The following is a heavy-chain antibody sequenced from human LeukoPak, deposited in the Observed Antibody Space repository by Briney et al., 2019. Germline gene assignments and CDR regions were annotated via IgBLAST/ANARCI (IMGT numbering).Heavy chain of an antibody. CDR2: INHSGST. CDR3: ARYAIVVVPAAFWYFDL. CDR1: GGSFSGYY. D-gene: IGHD2-2*01. V-gene: IGHV4-34*01. J-gene: IGHJ2*01. Sequence: PSETLSLTCAVYGGSFSGYYWSWVRQPPGKGLEWLGEINHSGSTNYNPSLKSRVTISVDTSKNQFSLKLSSVTAADTAVYYCARYAIVVVPAAFWYFDLWGRGTLVTVSS.